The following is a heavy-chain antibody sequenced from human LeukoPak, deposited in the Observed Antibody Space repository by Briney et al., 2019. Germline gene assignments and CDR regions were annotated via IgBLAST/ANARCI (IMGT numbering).Heavy chain of an antibody. V-gene: IGHV3-74*01. CDR3: ARLRTTGTFDY. D-gene: IGHD1-1*01. J-gene: IGHJ4*02. CDR2: INSDGSST. CDR1: GFTFSSYW. Sequence: GGSLGLSCAASGFTFSSYWMHWVRQAPGKGLVWVSRINSDGSSTSYADSVKGRFTISRDNAKNSLYLQMNSLRAEDTALYYCARLRTTGTFDYWGQGTLVTVSS.